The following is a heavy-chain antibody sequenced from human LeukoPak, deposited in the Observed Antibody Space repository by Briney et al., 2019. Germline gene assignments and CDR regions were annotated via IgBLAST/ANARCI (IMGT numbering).Heavy chain of an antibody. D-gene: IGHD3-16*01. Sequence: GGSLRHSCAASGFTFSNSWMSWGRPAPGKGLEWLTNIKEDGSKTYYVDSVKGRFTISRDNAKNSLYLQMNSLRAEDTAVYYCVRDYVWGTSNSDYWGQGTLVTVSS. CDR2: IKEDGSKT. CDR1: GFTFSNSW. J-gene: IGHJ4*02. CDR3: VRDYVWGTSNSDY. V-gene: IGHV3-7*01.